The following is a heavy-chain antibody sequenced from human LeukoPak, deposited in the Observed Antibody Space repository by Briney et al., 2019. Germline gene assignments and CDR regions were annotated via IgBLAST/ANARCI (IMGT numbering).Heavy chain of an antibody. J-gene: IGHJ4*02. Sequence: SGTLSLTCAVYGGSISTSNWWSWVRQPPGKGLEWIREIYHSGSTNYNPSLKSRVTISVDKSKNQFSLKLSSVTAADTAVYYCARDESYSNPRAPVYWGQGTLVTVSS. CDR2: IYHSGST. V-gene: IGHV4-4*02. CDR3: ARDESYSNPRAPVY. D-gene: IGHD4-11*01. CDR1: GGSISTSNW.